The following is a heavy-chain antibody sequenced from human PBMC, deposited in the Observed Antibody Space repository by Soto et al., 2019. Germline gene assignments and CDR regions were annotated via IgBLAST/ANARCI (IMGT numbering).Heavy chain of an antibody. CDR2: INPNSGGT. Sequence: QVQLVQSGAEVKKPGASVKVSCKASGYTFTGYYMHWVRQAPGQGLEWMGWINPNSGGTNYAQKFQGWVTMTRDTSISTAYMELSRLRSDDTAVSYCASDLGITGTQNYYYYGMDVWGQGTTVTVSS. CDR3: ASDLGITGTQNYYYYGMDV. D-gene: IGHD1-20*01. CDR1: GYTFTGYY. J-gene: IGHJ6*02. V-gene: IGHV1-2*04.